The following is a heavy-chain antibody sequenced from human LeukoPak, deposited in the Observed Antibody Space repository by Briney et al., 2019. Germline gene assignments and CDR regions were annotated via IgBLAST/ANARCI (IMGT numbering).Heavy chain of an antibody. Sequence: SETLSLTCTVSGGSISSGGYYWSWIRQPPGKGLEWIGYIHYSGTTNYNPSLKSRVTISVDTSKNQCSLELSSVTAADTAVYFCARGGRLWYYGMDVWGQGTTVTVSS. J-gene: IGHJ6*02. CDR1: GGSISSGGYY. CDR3: ARGGRLWYYGMDV. V-gene: IGHV4-61*08. CDR2: IHYSGTT. D-gene: IGHD4/OR15-4a*01.